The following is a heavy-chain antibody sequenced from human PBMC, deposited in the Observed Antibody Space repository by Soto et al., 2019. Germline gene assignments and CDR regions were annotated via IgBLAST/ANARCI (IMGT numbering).Heavy chain of an antibody. Sequence: EVQLLESGGGLVQPGGSLRLSCAASGFTFSSYAMSWVRQAPGKGLEWVSAISGSGGSTYYADSVKGRFTISRDNSKNTLYLQMNSLRAEVTAVYYCAKASDSGNFYYYYYGMDVWGQGTTVTVSS. CDR2: ISGSGGST. CDR1: GFTFSSYA. CDR3: AKASDSGNFYYYYYGMDV. V-gene: IGHV3-23*01. D-gene: IGHD3-10*01. J-gene: IGHJ6*02.